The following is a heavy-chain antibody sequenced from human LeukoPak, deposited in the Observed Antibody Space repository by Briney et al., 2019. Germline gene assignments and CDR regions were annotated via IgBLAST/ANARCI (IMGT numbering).Heavy chain of an antibody. CDR2: IKSKTDGGAT. CDR3: AVDGGPTRTSSWYGYFGY. Sequence: PGGSLRLSCAASGFTLTNAWMSWVRQAPGKGLEWVGRIKSKTDGGATDYAAPVKGRFTISRDDSQNTMYLQMNSLVTEDTAVYYCAVDGGPTRTSSWYGYFGYWGQGTLVTVSS. CDR1: GFTLTNAW. V-gene: IGHV3-15*01. D-gene: IGHD6-13*01. J-gene: IGHJ4*02.